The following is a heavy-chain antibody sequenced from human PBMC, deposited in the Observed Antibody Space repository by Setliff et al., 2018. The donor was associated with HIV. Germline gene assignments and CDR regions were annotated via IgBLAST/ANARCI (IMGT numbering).Heavy chain of an antibody. CDR1: GGSISGFY. D-gene: IGHD3-10*01. CDR2: MHTSGNT. CDR3: VSQYGSGSYLNY. V-gene: IGHV4-4*07. Sequence: NPSETLSLTCTVSGGSISGFYWNWIRQSAGKGLQWIGRMHTSGNTNYNPSLKSRVTMSVDTSKNQFPLDLSSVTAADTAVYFCVSQYGSGSYLNYWSQGTLVTVSS. J-gene: IGHJ4*02.